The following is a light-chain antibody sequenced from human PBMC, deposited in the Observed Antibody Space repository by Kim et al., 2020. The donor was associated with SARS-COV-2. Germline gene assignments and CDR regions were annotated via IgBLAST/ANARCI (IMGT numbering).Light chain of an antibody. V-gene: IGLV2-14*03. J-gene: IGLJ1*01. CDR3: SSHTNTYPLGV. Sequence: SITISCTGASSDIGDSNHDSWYQQHPGKAPKRMIHDVSNRPSGVSNRFSGSKSGNTASLSISGLQAEDEADYYCSSHTNTYPLGVFGTGTKVTVL. CDR1: SSDIGDSNH. CDR2: DVS.